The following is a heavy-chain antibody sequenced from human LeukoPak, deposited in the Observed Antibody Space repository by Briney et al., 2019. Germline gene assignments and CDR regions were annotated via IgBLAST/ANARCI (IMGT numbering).Heavy chain of an antibody. V-gene: IGHV3-72*01. D-gene: IGHD2-2*01. J-gene: IGHJ4*02. CDR2: IRNKANSYTT. CDR1: GYTFSDHY. CDR3: TRVPTISWSGSYSDS. Sequence: QSGGSLRLSCAASGYTFSDHYMDWVRQAPGKGLEWVGRIRNKANSYTTEYAASVKGRFAVSRDDSKNSLFLQMNSLKTEDTAVYHCTRVPTISWSGSYSDSWGLGTLVTVSS.